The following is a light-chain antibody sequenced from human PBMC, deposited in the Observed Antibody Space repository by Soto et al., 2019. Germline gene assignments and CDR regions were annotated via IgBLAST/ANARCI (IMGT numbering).Light chain of an antibody. J-gene: IGKJ1*01. CDR2: AAS. CDR1: QSISNH. CDR3: QQSYSSPPT. V-gene: IGKV1-39*01. Sequence: DIQMTQSPSSLSASVEDRVIITCRASQSISNHLNWYQQKPGKAPKLLIFAASSLQSGVPSRFSVSRSVPDFTLTISSLQPEDFATYYCQQSYSSPPTFGQGTKVEIK.